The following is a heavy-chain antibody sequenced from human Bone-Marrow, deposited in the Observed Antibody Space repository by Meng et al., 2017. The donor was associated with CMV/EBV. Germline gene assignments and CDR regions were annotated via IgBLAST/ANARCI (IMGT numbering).Heavy chain of an antibody. Sequence: GESLKISCAASGFTFSSYSMNWVRQAPGKGLEWVSSISSSSSYIYYADSVKGRFTISRDNAKNSLYLQMNSLRAEDTAVYYCASVYSGSYLRWEKHFDYWGQGTLVTVSS. CDR2: ISSSSSYI. CDR1: GFTFSSYS. V-gene: IGHV3-21*01. J-gene: IGHJ4*02. D-gene: IGHD1-26*01. CDR3: ASVYSGSYLRWEKHFDY.